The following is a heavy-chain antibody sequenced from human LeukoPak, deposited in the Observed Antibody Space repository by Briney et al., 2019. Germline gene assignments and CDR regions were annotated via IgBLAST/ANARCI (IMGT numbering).Heavy chain of an antibody. CDR2: INHSGST. J-gene: IGHJ4*02. CDR3: ARVGGSYQLLGFGYYFDY. CDR1: GGSFSGYY. D-gene: IGHD2-2*01. V-gene: IGHV4-34*01. Sequence: SETLSLTCAVYGGSFSGYYWSWIRQPPGKGLEWIGEINHSGSTNYNPSLKSRVTISVDTSKNQFSLKLSSVTAADTAVYYCARVGGSYQLLGFGYYFDYWGQGTLVTVPS.